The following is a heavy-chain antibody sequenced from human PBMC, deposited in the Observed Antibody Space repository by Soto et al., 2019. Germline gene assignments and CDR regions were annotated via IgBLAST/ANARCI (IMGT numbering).Heavy chain of an antibody. CDR1: GFPFYNYG. V-gene: IGHV3-30*18. Sequence: GGSLRLSCAGSGFPFYNYGINWVRQAPGKELEWVAIISFDGTTKVYADSVQGRFTISRDNSKNTVFLQMNGLRVEDTAVYYCAKDAKYYYNTLPRAYFDSWGQGTPVTVSS. CDR2: ISFDGTTK. J-gene: IGHJ4*02. D-gene: IGHD3-22*01. CDR3: AKDAKYYYNTLPRAYFDS.